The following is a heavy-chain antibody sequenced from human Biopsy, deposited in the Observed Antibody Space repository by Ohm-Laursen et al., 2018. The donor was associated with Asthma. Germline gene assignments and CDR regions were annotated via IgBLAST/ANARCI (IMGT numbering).Heavy chain of an antibody. CDR3: VRDGTDDAFDI. CDR1: GFSFSNFA. CDR2: ISKDASTQ. V-gene: IGHV3-30*01. D-gene: IGHD1-1*01. Sequence: SLRLSCSASGFSFSNFAMHWVRQAPGKGLEWVGVISKDASTQDYADSVKGRFTMARDNSKSTLDLQMNSLREEDTAVYYCVRDGTDDAFDIWGQGTVVSVSS. J-gene: IGHJ3*02.